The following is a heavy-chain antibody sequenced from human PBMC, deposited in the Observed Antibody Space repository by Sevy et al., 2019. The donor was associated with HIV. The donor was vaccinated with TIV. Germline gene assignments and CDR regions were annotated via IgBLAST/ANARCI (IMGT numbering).Heavy chain of an antibody. CDR1: GFNFRIYA. D-gene: IGHD1-26*01. Sequence: GGSLRLSCAASGFNFRIYAMHWVRQAPGKGLEWVAVISYDGSDKFYAESVKGRFTISRDNSKKMVFLQLNSLRGDDTAVYYCATGRQGATYGYWGQGTPVTVSS. V-gene: IGHV3-30*03. J-gene: IGHJ4*02. CDR3: ATGRQGATYGY. CDR2: ISYDGSDK.